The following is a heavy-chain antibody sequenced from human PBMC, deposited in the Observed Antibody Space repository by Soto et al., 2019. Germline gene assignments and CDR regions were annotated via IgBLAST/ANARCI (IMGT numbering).Heavy chain of an antibody. Sequence: EVQLLESGGGLVQPGGSLRLSCAASGFTFSSYAMSWVRQAPGKGPEWVSAISGSGGSTYYADSVKGRFTISRDNSKNTLYLQMNSLRAEDTAVYYCAKGIYSSSWYGGWGQGTLVTVSS. D-gene: IGHD6-13*01. V-gene: IGHV3-23*01. CDR1: GFTFSSYA. CDR3: AKGIYSSSWYGG. CDR2: ISGSGGST. J-gene: IGHJ4*02.